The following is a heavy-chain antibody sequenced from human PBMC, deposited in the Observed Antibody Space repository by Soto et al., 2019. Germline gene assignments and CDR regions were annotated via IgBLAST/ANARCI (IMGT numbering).Heavy chain of an antibody. D-gene: IGHD3-3*01. J-gene: IGHJ6*02. V-gene: IGHV3-15*01. Sequence: GGSLRLSCAASGFTFSNAWMSWVRQAPGKGLEWVGRIKSKTDGGTTDYAAPVKGRFTISRDDSKNTLYLQMNSLKTEDTAVYYCTTDLTGYYDFRSGYYPYYYYYGMDVWGQGTTVTVSS. CDR2: IKSKTDGGTT. CDR1: GFTFSNAW. CDR3: TTDLTGYYDFRSGYYPYYYYYGMDV.